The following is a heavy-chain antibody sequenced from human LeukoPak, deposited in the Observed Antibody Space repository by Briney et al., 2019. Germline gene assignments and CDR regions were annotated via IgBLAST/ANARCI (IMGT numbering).Heavy chain of an antibody. D-gene: IGHD6-6*01. V-gene: IGHV3-53*01. CDR1: GFTVSDNY. J-gene: IGHJ5*02. Sequence: QAGGSLRLSCAVSGFTVSDNYMSWVRQAPGKGLEWVSIIYRGGNAYYADSVGGRFTISRDNSENTLYLHMSDLGVEDTAVYYCARGGDSTSWNWFGPWGQGTLVTVSS. CDR3: ARGGDSTSWNWFGP. CDR2: IYRGGNA.